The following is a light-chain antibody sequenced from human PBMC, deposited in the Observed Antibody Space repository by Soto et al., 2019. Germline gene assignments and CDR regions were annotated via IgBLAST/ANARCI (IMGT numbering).Light chain of an antibody. CDR3: QRYGNSHPLT. V-gene: IGKV3-20*01. CDR1: QSIISTS. J-gene: IGKJ4*01. CDR2: GAS. Sequence: VLTQYPGTLSLSPGERATLSCRASQSIISTSLAWYQHQPGQAPRLLVYGASVRASGIPDRFSGGGSGTDFTLTISRLEPEDFAVYYCQRYGNSHPLTFGGGTKVEIK.